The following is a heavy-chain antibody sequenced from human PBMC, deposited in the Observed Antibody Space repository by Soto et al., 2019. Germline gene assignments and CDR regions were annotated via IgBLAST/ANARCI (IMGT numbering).Heavy chain of an antibody. CDR1: GGSFSGYY. Sequence: SQTLSLTCAVYGGSFSGYYWSWVRQPPGKGLEWIGEINHSGSTNYNPSLQSRVTISVDTSKNQFSLKLSSVTAADTAVYYCARGASSGWFFRPRFDYWGQGTLVTVSS. CDR3: ARGASSGWFFRPRFDY. CDR2: INHSGST. D-gene: IGHD6-19*01. V-gene: IGHV4-34*01. J-gene: IGHJ4*02.